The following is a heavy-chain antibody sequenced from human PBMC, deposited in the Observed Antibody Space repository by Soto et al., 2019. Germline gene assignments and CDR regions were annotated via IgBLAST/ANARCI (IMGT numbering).Heavy chain of an antibody. Sequence: SVKVSCKASGVTFSSYAISWVRQAPGQGLEWMGGIIPIFGTANYAQKFQGRVTITADESTSTAYMELSSLRSEDTAVYYCARGSSGSYYYYYGMDVWGQGTTVTVSS. V-gene: IGHV1-69*13. D-gene: IGHD1-26*01. CDR1: GVTFSSYA. J-gene: IGHJ6*02. CDR3: ARGSSGSYYYYYGMDV. CDR2: IIPIFGTA.